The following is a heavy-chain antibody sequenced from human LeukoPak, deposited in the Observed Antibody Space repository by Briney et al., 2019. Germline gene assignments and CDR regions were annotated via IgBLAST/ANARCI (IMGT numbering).Heavy chain of an antibody. CDR3: SKTPGYGGNYPRPGYFDY. D-gene: IGHD4-23*01. J-gene: IGHJ4*02. CDR2: ISWNSGSI. V-gene: IGHV3-9*01. Sequence: PGGSLRLSCAASGFTFDDYAIHWVRQAPGKGLEWVAGISWNSGSIGYADSVKGRFTISRDNAKNSLYLQMNSLRTDDTALYFCSKTPGYGGNYPRPGYFDYWGQGTLVTVSS. CDR1: GFTFDDYA.